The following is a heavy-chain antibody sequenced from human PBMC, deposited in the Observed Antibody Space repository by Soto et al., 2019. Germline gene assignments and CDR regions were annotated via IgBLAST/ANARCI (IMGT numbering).Heavy chain of an antibody. Sequence: SQTLSLTCAISGDSVSSNSGTWNWIRQSPSRGLEWLGRTYYRSKWYNEYAVSVRSRLTINPDTSNNPFSLQLNSVTPEDTAVYFCAKEDNLGPKTGYAFDPWGQGIMVTVSS. CDR2: TYYRSKWYN. D-gene: IGHD5-12*01. V-gene: IGHV6-1*01. J-gene: IGHJ5*02. CDR1: GDSVSSNSGT. CDR3: AKEDNLGPKTGYAFDP.